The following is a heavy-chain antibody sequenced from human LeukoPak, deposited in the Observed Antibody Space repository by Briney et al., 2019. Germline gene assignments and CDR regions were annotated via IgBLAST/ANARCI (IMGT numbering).Heavy chain of an antibody. CDR3: ARGGQLVLGYYFDY. D-gene: IGHD6-13*01. CDR1: GGSISSYY. CDR2: IYYSGST. Sequence: SEALSLTCTVSGGSISSYYWSWIRQPPGKGLEWIGYIYYSGSTNYNPSLKSRVTISVDTSKNQFSLKLSSVTAADTAVYYCARGGQLVLGYYFDYWGQGTLVTVSS. J-gene: IGHJ4*02. V-gene: IGHV4-59*01.